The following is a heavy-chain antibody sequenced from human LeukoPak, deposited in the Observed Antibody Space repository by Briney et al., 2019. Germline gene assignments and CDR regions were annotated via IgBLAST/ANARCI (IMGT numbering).Heavy chain of an antibody. J-gene: IGHJ1*01. CDR3: ASLTYYFDSSGYYPGYFQH. D-gene: IGHD3-22*01. CDR1: GFTFSDYY. CDR2: ISSSNSYT. V-gene: IGHV3-11*03. Sequence: GGSLRLSCAASGFTFSDYYMSWIRQAPGKGLEWVSYISSSNSYTNYADSVKGRFYADSVKGRFTISRDNAKNSLYLQMNSLRAKHTAVYYCASLTYYFDSSGYYPGYFQHWGQGTLVTVSS.